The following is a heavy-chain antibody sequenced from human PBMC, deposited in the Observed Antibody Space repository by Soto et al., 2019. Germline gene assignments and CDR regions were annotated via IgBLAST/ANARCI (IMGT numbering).Heavy chain of an antibody. Sequence: QVQLQQWGAGLLKPSETLSLTCAVYGGSFSGYYWSWIRQPPGKGLEWIGDIHHSGSTNYNPSLKSRVTISADTSKNQFSLNLSSMTPADTAVYYCARGGQWLPVYWGQGTLVTVSS. CDR3: ARGGQWLPVY. CDR1: GGSFSGYY. D-gene: IGHD6-19*01. CDR2: IHHSGST. V-gene: IGHV4-34*01. J-gene: IGHJ4*02.